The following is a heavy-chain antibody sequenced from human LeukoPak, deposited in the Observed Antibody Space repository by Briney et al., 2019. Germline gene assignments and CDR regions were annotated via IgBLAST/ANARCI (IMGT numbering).Heavy chain of an antibody. V-gene: IGHV3-30-3*01. CDR1: GFTFSSYA. D-gene: IGHD2-2*02. CDR3: ARAPDIVVVPAAILDY. Sequence: PGGSLRLSCAASGFTFSSYAMHWVRQAPGKGLEWVAVISYDGSNKYYADSVKGRFTISRDNSKNTLYLQMNSLRAEDTAVYYCARAPDIVVVPAAILDYWGQGTLVTVSS. CDR2: ISYDGSNK. J-gene: IGHJ4*02.